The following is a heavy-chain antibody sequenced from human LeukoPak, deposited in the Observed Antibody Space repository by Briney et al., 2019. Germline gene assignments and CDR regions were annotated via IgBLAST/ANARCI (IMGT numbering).Heavy chain of an antibody. D-gene: IGHD3-10*01. CDR2: ISYSGST. CDR3: ARRFAPSRNDAFDI. J-gene: IGHJ3*02. V-gene: IGHV4-61*01. Sequence: SETLSLTCTVSGGSVSSGSYYWSWIRQPPGKGLEWIGYISYSGSTNYNPSLKSRVTISVDTSKNQFSLKLSSVTASDTAVYYCARRFAPSRNDAFDIWGQGTMVTVSS. CDR1: GGSVSSGSYY.